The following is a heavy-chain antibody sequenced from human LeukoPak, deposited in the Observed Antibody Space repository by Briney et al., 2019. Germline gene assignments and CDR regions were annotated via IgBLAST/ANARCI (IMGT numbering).Heavy chain of an antibody. CDR2: ISSSSSYI. CDR1: GFTFSSYS. V-gene: IGHV3-21*04. Sequence: GGSLRLSCAASGFTFSSYSMNWVRQAPGKGLEWVSSISSSSSYIYYADSVKGRFTISRDNSKNTLYLQMNSLRAEDTAVYYCTIVVVPAATNYPPYYYYGMDVWGQGTTVTVSS. D-gene: IGHD2-2*01. CDR3: TIVVVPAATNYPPYYYYGMDV. J-gene: IGHJ6*02.